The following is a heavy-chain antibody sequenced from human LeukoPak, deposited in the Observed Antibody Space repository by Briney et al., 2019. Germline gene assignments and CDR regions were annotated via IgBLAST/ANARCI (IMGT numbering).Heavy chain of an antibody. CDR2: INPNSGGT. J-gene: IGHJ6*03. Sequence: ASVKVSCKASGYTFTSYYMHWVRQAPGQGLEWMGWINPNSGGTNCAQKFQGRVTMTRDTSISTAYMELSRLRSDDTAVYYCARDREAAAGYYYYYMDVWGKGTTVTVSS. CDR1: GYTFTSYY. CDR3: ARDREAAAGYYYYYMDV. V-gene: IGHV1-2*02. D-gene: IGHD6-13*01.